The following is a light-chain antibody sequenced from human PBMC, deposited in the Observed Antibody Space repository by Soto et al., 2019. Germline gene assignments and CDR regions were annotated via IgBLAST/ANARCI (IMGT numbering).Light chain of an antibody. CDR3: QKYNSAPRT. Sequence: DIQMTQSPSWLSASVGDRVTITCRASQSISSYLNWYQQKPGKAPKLLIYAASSLQSGVPSRFSGSGSGTDFTLTISSLQPEDVATYYCQKYNSAPRTFGQGTKVDIK. V-gene: IGKV1-27*01. J-gene: IGKJ1*01. CDR1: QSISSY. CDR2: AAS.